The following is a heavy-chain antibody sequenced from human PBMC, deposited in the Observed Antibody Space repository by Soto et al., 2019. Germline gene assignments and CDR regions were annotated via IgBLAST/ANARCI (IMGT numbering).Heavy chain of an antibody. J-gene: IGHJ4*02. CDR1: GYPFTAYG. CDR2: INTGSGNT. V-gene: IGHV1-3*04. CDR3: ARAVVAPDY. D-gene: IGHD2-15*01. Sequence: QVHLVQSGAEVKKPGASVNVSCKASGYPFTAYGLHWVRQAPGQRLEWMGWINTGSGNTKCSHKCKGRITIKRDPSATTLSMDPSSLTSEDTAIYYCARAVVAPDYWGQGTLVTVSS.